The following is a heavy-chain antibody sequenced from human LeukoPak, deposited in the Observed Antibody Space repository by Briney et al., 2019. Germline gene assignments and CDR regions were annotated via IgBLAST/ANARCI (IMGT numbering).Heavy chain of an antibody. CDR3: ARDVAAAGPYFDY. Sequence: PSETLSLTCTVSGGSISSYYWSWIRQPPGKGLEWIGYIYYSGSTNYNPSLKSRVTISVDTSKNQFSLKLSSVTAADTAVYYCARDVAAAGPYFDYWGQGTVVTVSS. V-gene: IGHV4-59*01. CDR2: IYYSGST. D-gene: IGHD6-13*01. CDR1: GGSISSYY. J-gene: IGHJ4*02.